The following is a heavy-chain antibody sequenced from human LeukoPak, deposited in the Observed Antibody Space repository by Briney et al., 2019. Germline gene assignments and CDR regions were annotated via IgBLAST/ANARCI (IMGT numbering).Heavy chain of an antibody. D-gene: IGHD1-26*01. Sequence: SDTLSLTCTVSGGSIGSYYWSWVRQPAGKGLEWIGRSYTTGRTIYNPSLKSRVTMSLDTSKNQLSLNLSSVTAADTVVYYCARSGGSGFQLDSWGQGTLVTVSS. J-gene: IGHJ4*02. CDR2: SYTTGRT. CDR1: GGSIGSYY. CDR3: ARSGGSGFQLDS. V-gene: IGHV4-4*07.